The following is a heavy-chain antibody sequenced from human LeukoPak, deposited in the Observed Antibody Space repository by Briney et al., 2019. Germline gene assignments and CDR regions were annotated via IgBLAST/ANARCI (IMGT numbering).Heavy chain of an antibody. V-gene: IGHV3-23*01. CDR3: AKEMFLSGSFVDY. Sequence: GGSLRLSCEASGFTFTSYAMSWVRQAPGKGLEWVSAISGSGGSTYYADSVKGRFTISRDNSKNTLYLQMNSPRAEDTAVYYCAKEMFLSGSFVDYWGQGTLVTVSS. CDR1: GFTFTSYA. D-gene: IGHD1-26*01. J-gene: IGHJ4*02. CDR2: ISGSGGST.